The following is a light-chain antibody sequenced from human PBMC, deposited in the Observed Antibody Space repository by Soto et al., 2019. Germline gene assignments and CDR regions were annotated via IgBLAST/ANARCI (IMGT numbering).Light chain of an antibody. J-gene: IGKJ1*01. Sequence: DIQMTQSPSSLSGSVGDRVTITCRASQSISSYLNWYQQKPGKAPKLLIYAASSLQSGVPSRFSGSGSGTDFTLTISSLQPEDFATYYCQQSYSTPQPFGQATKV. CDR1: QSISSY. CDR2: AAS. CDR3: QQSYSTPQP. V-gene: IGKV1-39*01.